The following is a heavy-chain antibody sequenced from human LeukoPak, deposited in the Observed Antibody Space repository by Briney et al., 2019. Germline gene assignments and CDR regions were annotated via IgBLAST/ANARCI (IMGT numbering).Heavy chain of an antibody. CDR2: IGTSSLYI. J-gene: IGHJ4*02. CDR3: ARDQDWNDRGGLDY. CDR1: GFTLSSYS. D-gene: IGHD1-1*01. V-gene: IGHV3-21*01. Sequence: PGGSLRLSCAASGFTLSSYSMNWVRQAPGKGLEWVSFIGTSSLYIYYVDSVKGRFTVSRDNAKNSVSLQMNSLRAEDTAVYYCARDQDWNDRGGLDYWGQGTLVTVSS.